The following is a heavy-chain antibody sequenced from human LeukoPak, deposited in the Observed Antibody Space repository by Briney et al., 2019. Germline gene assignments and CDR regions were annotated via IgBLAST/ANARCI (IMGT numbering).Heavy chain of an antibody. CDR1: GGSFSGFF. Sequence: PSETLSLTCAVYGGSFSGFFWSWVRQPPGKGLEWIGEINHSGDTNYNPSLKSRVTISVDTSKNQFSLSLNSVTAADTAVYYCARGGYCSDGGCYSSLGFDYWGQETLVTVSS. CDR2: INHSGDT. J-gene: IGHJ4*02. V-gene: IGHV4-34*01. CDR3: ARGGYCSDGGCYSSLGFDY. D-gene: IGHD2-15*01.